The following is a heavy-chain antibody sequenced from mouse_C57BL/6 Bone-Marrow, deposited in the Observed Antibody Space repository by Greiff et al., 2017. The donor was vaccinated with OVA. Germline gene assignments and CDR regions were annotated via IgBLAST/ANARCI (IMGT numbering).Heavy chain of an antibody. J-gene: IGHJ1*03. CDR3: ARWRGYGNYARWYFDV. CDR1: GFNIKDYY. CDR2: IDPEDGET. V-gene: IGHV14-2*01. Sequence: EVKLMESGAELVKPGASVKLSCTASGFNIKDYYMHWVKQRTEQGLEWIGRIDPEDGETKYAPKFQGKATITADTSSNTAYLQLSSLTSEDTAVYYCARWRGYGNYARWYFDVWGTGTTVTVSS. D-gene: IGHD2-1*01.